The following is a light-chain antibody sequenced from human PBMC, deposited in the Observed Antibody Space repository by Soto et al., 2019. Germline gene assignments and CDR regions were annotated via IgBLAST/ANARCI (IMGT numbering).Light chain of an antibody. Sequence: QSALTQPPSASGSPGQSVTISCTGTSSDVGRHNYASWYQQHPGKAPKLLIFEVNKRPSGVPDRFSASTSGITASLTVSGLQPEDEAAYYCSSYSDTDNFVIFGGGTKVTVL. CDR1: SSDVGRHNY. CDR3: SSYSDTDNFVI. CDR2: EVN. V-gene: IGLV2-8*01. J-gene: IGLJ2*01.